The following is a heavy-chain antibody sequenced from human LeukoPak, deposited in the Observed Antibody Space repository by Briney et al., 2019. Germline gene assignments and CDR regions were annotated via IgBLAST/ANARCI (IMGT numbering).Heavy chain of an antibody. CDR1: GSRFTSYW. V-gene: IGHV5-10-1*01. D-gene: IGHD3-10*01. CDR2: IDPSDSYT. J-gene: IGHJ4*02. CDR3: ARSRLLWFGEAIGFDY. Sequence: GASLKISCQGSGSRFTSYWISWVRPLPGKGLEWMGRIDPSDSYTNYSPSFQGHVTISADKSISTAYLQWSSLKASDTAMYYCARSRLLWFGEAIGFDYWGQGTLVTVSS.